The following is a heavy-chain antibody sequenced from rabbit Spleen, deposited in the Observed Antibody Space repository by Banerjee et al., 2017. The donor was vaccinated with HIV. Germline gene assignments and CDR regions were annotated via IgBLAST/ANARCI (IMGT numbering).Heavy chain of an antibody. V-gene: IGHV1S47*01. CDR2: IDPVFGIT. J-gene: IGHJ4*01. CDR3: VRDTWAFNL. CDR1: GFSFSNKA. Sequence: QEQLVESGGGLVKPEGSLKLSCTASGFSFSNKAVMCWVRQAPGKGLEWIGYIDPVFGITNYANSVKGRFTISRDNTQNTVSLQMNSLTAADTATYFCVRDTWAFNLWGQGTLVTVS. D-gene: IGHD3-1*01.